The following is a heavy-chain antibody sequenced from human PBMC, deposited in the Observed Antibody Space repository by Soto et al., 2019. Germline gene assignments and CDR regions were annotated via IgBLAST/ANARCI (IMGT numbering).Heavy chain of an antibody. Sequence: ASVKVSCKASGYTLFTYDISWVRQAPGQGLEWMGWISTYSGDTKYAQKFQGRVTMTTDTSTTTAYLELRSLRSDDTAVYYCARHHGPTTSENWFDPWGQGTLVTVSS. D-gene: IGHD5-12*01. CDR1: GYTLFTYD. V-gene: IGHV1-18*01. CDR3: ARHHGPTTSENWFDP. CDR2: ISTYSGDT. J-gene: IGHJ5*02.